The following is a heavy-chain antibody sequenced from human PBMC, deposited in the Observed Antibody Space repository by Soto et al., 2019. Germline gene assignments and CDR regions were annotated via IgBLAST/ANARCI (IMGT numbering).Heavy chain of an antibody. CDR2: IYYSGST. V-gene: IGHV4-59*01. CDR3: ARMKVEYYDSSGYYYFDY. D-gene: IGHD3-22*01. CDR1: GGSISSYY. J-gene: IGHJ4*02. Sequence: SETLSLTCTVSGGSISSYYWSWIRQPPGKGLEWIGYIYYSGSTNYNPSLKSRVTISVDTSKNQFSLKLSSVTAADTAVYYCARMKVEYYDSSGYYYFDYWGQGTLVTVSS.